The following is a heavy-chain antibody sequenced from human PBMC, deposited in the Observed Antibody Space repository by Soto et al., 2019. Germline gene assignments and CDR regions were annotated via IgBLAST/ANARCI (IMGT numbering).Heavy chain of an antibody. CDR2: IYYSGST. CDR3: ARAGYSGYDFMGISWFDP. Sequence: SETLSLTCTVSGGSISSYYWSWIRQPPGKGLGWNGYIYYSGSTNYNPSLKSRNTISIDTSKNQFYQKLNSVTAADTAVFYFARAGYSGYDFMGISWFDPWGQGTLVTVSS. CDR1: GGSISSYY. V-gene: IGHV4-59*12. J-gene: IGHJ5*02. D-gene: IGHD5-12*01.